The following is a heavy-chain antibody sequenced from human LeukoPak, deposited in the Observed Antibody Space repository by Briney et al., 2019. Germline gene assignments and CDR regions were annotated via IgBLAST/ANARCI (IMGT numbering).Heavy chain of an antibody. Sequence: GGSLRLTCAASGFTFSSYPLNWVSQAPGKGLEWVSSIGTSGRYIYYADSVKGRFTISRDNAKNSLYLQMNSLRAEDTAVYCCARRATTERGYSYGLDSWGQGTLVTVSS. CDR3: ARRATTERGYSYGLDS. V-gene: IGHV3-21*01. CDR2: IGTSGRYI. D-gene: IGHD5-18*01. J-gene: IGHJ4*02. CDR1: GFTFSSYP.